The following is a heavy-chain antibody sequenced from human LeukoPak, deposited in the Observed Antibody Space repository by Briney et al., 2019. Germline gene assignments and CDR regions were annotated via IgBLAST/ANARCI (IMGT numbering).Heavy chain of an antibody. D-gene: IGHD2-15*01. CDR1: GYTFTSYG. CDR2: ISAYNGNT. V-gene: IGHV1-18*01. J-gene: IGHJ4*02. Sequence: ASVKVSCKASGYTFTSYGISWVRQAPGQGLEWMGWISAYNGNTNYAQKLQGRVTMTTDTSTSTAYMELRSLRSDDTAVYYCARQGGPVYCSGGSCYVDYWGQGTLVTVSS. CDR3: ARQGGPVYCSGGSCYVDY.